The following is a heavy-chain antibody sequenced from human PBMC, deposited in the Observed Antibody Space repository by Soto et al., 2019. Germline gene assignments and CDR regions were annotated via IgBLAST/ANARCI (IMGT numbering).Heavy chain of an antibody. CDR3: ASSRVGIRWYADY. Sequence: QLQLQESGSGLVQPSETLSLTCSVSGGSISSGGYSWSWIRQPPGKGLEWIGYIYHSGSTHYNPSLKSRVTISVDRSKNQFSLKLSSVTAADTAVYYCASSRVGIRWYADYWGRGTRVTVSS. D-gene: IGHD6-13*01. V-gene: IGHV4-30-2*01. CDR1: GGSISSGGYS. J-gene: IGHJ4*02. CDR2: IYHSGST.